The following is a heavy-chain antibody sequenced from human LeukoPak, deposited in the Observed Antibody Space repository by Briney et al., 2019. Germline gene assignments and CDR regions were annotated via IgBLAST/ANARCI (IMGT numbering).Heavy chain of an antibody. CDR3: VRDGGVSGYDLLDY. Sequence: GGSLRLSCAASGFTFSNYWMAWVRQAPGKGLEWVAHINQDGSKEHSMDSVKARFTISRDNAKNSLSLQMNSLRAEDTAVYYCVRDGGVSGYDLLDYWGQGTLVTVSS. CDR1: GFTFSNYW. D-gene: IGHD5-12*01. J-gene: IGHJ4*02. V-gene: IGHV3-7*01. CDR2: INQDGSKE.